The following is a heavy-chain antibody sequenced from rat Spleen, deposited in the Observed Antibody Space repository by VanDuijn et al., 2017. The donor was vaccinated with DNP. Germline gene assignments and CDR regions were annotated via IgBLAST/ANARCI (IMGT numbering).Heavy chain of an antibody. CDR1: GFSLTSYH. J-gene: IGHJ2*01. D-gene: IGHD4-3*01. CDR2: IQSGGST. V-gene: IGHV2-27*01. CDR3: TRDPLYNSGALDA. Sequence: QVQLKESGPGLVQPSQTLSLTCTVSGFSLTSYHVHWVRQPPGKGLEWMGRIQSGGSTDYNSALKSRLSISRDVSKSQVFLKMSSLQIEDTAVYFCTRDPLYNSGALDAWGQGVMVTVSS.